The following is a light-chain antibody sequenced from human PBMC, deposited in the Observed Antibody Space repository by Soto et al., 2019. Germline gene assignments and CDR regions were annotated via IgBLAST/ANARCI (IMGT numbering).Light chain of an antibody. CDR2: DAS. Sequence: DIPMTQSPSSVSASVGDRVTITCRASQGISSWLAWYQQKPEKAPKLVIYDASNLQSGVPSRFSGSGSGTDFTLTISSLQPEDFATYYCQQSYSTPRTFGQGTKLEIK. CDR1: QGISSW. J-gene: IGKJ2*01. CDR3: QQSYSTPRT. V-gene: IGKV1-12*01.